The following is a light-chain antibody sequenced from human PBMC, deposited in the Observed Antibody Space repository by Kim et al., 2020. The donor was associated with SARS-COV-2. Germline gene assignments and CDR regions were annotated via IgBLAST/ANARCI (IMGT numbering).Light chain of an antibody. CDR3: CSYAGSSTYV. CDR2: EVS. J-gene: IGLJ2*01. V-gene: IGLV2-23*02. CDR1: SIDVGSSHL. Sequence: GQSVTISGTGTSIDVGSSHLVSWYQHHPGKAPKLMIYEVSKRPSGVSNRFSGSKSGNTASLTISGLQAEDEADYYCCSYAGSSTYVFGGGTQLTVL.